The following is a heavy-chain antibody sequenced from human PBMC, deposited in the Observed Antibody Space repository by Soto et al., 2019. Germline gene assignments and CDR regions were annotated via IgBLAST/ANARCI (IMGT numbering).Heavy chain of an antibody. J-gene: IGHJ5*02. CDR3: ARGHEYYTGSSGFDP. CDR1: GGSISTYY. V-gene: IGHV4-59*01. D-gene: IGHD6-25*01. Sequence: QVQLQESGPGLVKPSETLSLTCTVSGGSISTYYWSWVRQPPGKGLEWIGYIYYNGTTNYNPTLKSRVPISLDTSKNQFSLSLTSVNTAAAAVYYCARGHEYYTGSSGFDPWGQGSLVTVSS. CDR2: IYYNGTT.